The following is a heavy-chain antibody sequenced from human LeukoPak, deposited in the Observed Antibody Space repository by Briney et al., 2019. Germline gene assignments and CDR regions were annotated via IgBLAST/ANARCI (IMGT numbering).Heavy chain of an antibody. V-gene: IGHV4-4*07. J-gene: IGHJ4*02. CDR2: IYTSGSA. CDR3: ATLRVAVMVNLVY. CDR1: GGSISSYY. Sequence: SETLSLTCTVSGGSISSYYWSWIRQPAGTGLEWIGRIYTSGSANYNPSLKGRITMSVDTSKNQSSLKLSSVTAADTALYYCATLRVAVMVNLVYWGQGTLVTVSS. D-gene: IGHD5-18*01.